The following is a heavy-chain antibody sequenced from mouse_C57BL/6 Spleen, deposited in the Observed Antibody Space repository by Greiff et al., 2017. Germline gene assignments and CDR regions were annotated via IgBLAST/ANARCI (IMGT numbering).Heavy chain of an antibody. J-gene: IGHJ1*03. CDR3: AREGKGRYFDV. Sequence: EVQLVESGGGLVKPGGSLKLSCAASGFTFSSYAMSWVRQTPEKRLEWVATISDGGSYTYYPDNVKGRFTISRDNAKNNRYLQMSHLKSEDTAMYYCAREGKGRYFDVWGTGTTVTVSS. CDR1: GFTFSSYA. D-gene: IGHD3-3*01. V-gene: IGHV5-4*01. CDR2: ISDGGSYT.